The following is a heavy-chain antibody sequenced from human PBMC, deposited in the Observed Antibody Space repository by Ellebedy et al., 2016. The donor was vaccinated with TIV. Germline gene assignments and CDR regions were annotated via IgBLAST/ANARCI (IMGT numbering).Heavy chain of an antibody. V-gene: IGHV3-48*01. D-gene: IGHD3-10*01. CDR1: GFSFSRYS. Sequence: GESLKISXAASGFSFSRYSMNWVRHAPGKGLECISHISSDDVTYYADSVKGRFTISRDNAKNSLYLHMNSLRAEDTAVYYCARDWYYYSLGSPDYWGQGTLVTVSS. CDR3: ARDWYYYSLGSPDY. CDR2: ISSDDVT. J-gene: IGHJ4*02.